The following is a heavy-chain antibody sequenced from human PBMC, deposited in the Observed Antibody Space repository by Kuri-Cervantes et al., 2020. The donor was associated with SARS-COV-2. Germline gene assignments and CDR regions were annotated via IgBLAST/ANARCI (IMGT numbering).Heavy chain of an antibody. CDR2: ISSSGSTI. J-gene: IGHJ3*02. CDR3: ARRLECDFWSGPLDAFDI. D-gene: IGHD3-3*01. Sequence: GGSLRLSCAASGFTFSSYEMNWVRQAPGKGLEWVSYISSSGSTIYYADSVKGRFTISRDNAKNSLYLQMNSLRAEDTAVYYCARRLECDFWSGPLDAFDIWGQGTMVTVSS. CDR1: GFTFSSYE. V-gene: IGHV3-48*03.